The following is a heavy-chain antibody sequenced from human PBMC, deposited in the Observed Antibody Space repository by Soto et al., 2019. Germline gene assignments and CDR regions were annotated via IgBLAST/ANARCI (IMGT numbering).Heavy chain of an antibody. CDR2: IFHSGST. Sequence: QLQLQESGSGLVKPSQTLSLTCTVSGGSISSGGYSWSWLRQPPGKGLEWIGYIFHSGSTYYNPSLQSRVTTSVDGSKNRYSRELSSVTAADSAIYYCAREGGSGSPDCYFNVWARGTLVTVSS. D-gene: IGHD1-26*01. J-gene: IGHJ2*01. V-gene: IGHV4-30-2*01. CDR1: GGSISSGGYS. CDR3: AREGGSGSPDCYFNV.